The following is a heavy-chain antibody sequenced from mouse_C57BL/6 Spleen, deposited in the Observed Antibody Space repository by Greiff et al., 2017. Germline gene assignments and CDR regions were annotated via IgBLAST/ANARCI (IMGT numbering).Heavy chain of an antibody. CDR3: ARSPTVVAPYWYFDV. J-gene: IGHJ1*03. CDR1: GYTFTSYW. Sequence: QVQLQQPGAELVKPGASVKLSCKASGYTFTSYWMHWVKQRPGRGLGWIGRIDPNSGGTKYNEKFKSKATLTVDKPSSTAYMQLSSLTSEDSAVYDCARSPTVVAPYWYFDVWGTGTTVTVSS. V-gene: IGHV1-72*01. CDR2: IDPNSGGT. D-gene: IGHD1-1*01.